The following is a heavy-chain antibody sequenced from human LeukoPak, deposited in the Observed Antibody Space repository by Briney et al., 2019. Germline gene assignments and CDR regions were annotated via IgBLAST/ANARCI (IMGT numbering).Heavy chain of an antibody. CDR1: GGSISSGGYY. Sequence: PSETLSLTCTVSGGSISSGGYYWSWIRQHPGKGLEWIGYIYYSGSTYYNPSLKSRVTISVDTSKNQFSLKLSSVTAADTAVYYCARDREYSGYDYYDYWGQGTLVTVSS. CDR3: ARDREYSGYDYYDY. CDR2: IYYSGST. D-gene: IGHD5-12*01. V-gene: IGHV4-31*03. J-gene: IGHJ4*02.